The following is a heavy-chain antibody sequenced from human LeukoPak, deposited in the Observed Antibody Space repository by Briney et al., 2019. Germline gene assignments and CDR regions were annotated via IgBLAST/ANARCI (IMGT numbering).Heavy chain of an antibody. CDR1: GGSISSSSYY. CDR2: IYYSGST. D-gene: IGHD5-18*01. J-gene: IGHJ4*02. V-gene: IGHV4-39*07. Sequence: PSETLSLTCTVSGGSISSSSYYWGWIRQPPGKGLEWIGSIYYSGSTYYNPSLKSRVTISVDRSKNQFSLKLSSVTAADTAVYYCARDWETVDTAIGPGYWGQGTLVTVSS. CDR3: ARDWETVDTAIGPGY.